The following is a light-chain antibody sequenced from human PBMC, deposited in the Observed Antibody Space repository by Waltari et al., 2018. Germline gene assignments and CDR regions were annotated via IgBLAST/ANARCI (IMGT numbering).Light chain of an antibody. Sequence: QSVLTQSPSVSGAPGQRVTISCSGPKSTTGADFDVHRYQQVPGTAPKLLLHSFSNRPSGVSDRFSGFKSGASASLVITGLQAEDEAMYYCQSYDTTLSAVVFGGGTRLTV. CDR3: QSYDTTLSAVV. J-gene: IGLJ2*01. CDR1: KSTTGADFD. CDR2: SFS. V-gene: IGLV1-40*01.